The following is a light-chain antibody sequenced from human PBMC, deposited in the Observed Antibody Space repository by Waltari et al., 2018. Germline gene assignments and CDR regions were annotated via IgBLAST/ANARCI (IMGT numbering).Light chain of an antibody. CDR3: ASYIGSALEL. Sequence: QSALTQPASVSGSPGQSITISCTGTNSDIGASNYVSWYQQHPGKAPILIIFDVTFRSAGISHRCSGSKSGNTASLTISGLQAEDKADYFCASYIGSALELFGGGTRLTVL. V-gene: IGLV2-14*03. J-gene: IGLJ3*02. CDR2: DVT. CDR1: NSDIGASNY.